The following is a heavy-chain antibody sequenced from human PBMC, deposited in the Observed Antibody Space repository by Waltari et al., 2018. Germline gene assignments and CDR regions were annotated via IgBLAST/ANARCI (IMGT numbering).Heavy chain of an antibody. Sequence: QVQLVQSGAEVTKPGASVKVSCKASGYTLTGYTIHWVRQAPGQGLEWMRWINANNGNTKYSQKFQGRVTITRDTSANTADMELSSLRSEDTAVYYCARAYCINGVCYSGYYFDYWGQGTLVTVSS. D-gene: IGHD2-8*01. J-gene: IGHJ4*02. CDR2: INANNGNT. V-gene: IGHV1-3*01. CDR3: ARAYCINGVCYSGYYFDY. CDR1: GYTLTGYT.